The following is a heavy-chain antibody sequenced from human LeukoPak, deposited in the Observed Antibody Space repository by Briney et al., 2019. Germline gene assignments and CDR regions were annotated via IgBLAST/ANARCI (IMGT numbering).Heavy chain of an antibody. CDR2: IYFSGST. D-gene: IGHD2-2*01. V-gene: IGHV4-39*07. CDR1: GASISSANYY. J-gene: IGHJ4*02. CDR3: ARDSCSSTSCRKKFDN. Sequence: SATLSLTCTVSGASISSANYYWGWVRQPPGQGLEWIGSIYFSGSTYYNPSLKSRVTISVETSKVQFSLKLSSVTAADTAVYYCARDSCSSTSCRKKFDNWGQGTLVTVSS.